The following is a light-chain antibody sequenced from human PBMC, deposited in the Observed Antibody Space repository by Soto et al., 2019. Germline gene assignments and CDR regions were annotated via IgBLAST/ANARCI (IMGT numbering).Light chain of an antibody. Sequence: QPVLAQPASVSGSPGQSITISCTGTSNDVGGYNYVSWYQQHPGKAPKLMIYDFNNRPSGVSNRFSGSKSGKTASLTISGLQAEDEADYYCSSYTSSSTLVFGGGTQLTVL. V-gene: IGLV2-14*03. CDR1: SNDVGGYNY. J-gene: IGLJ2*01. CDR3: SSYTSSSTLV. CDR2: DFN.